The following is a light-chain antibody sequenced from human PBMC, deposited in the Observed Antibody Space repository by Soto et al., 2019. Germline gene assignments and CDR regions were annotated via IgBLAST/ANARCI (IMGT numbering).Light chain of an antibody. CDR2: DTS. CDR1: QSLSSS. Sequence: PGERATLSGRASQSLSSSLAWYQQKPGQAPRVLIYDTSSRATGIPARFSGSGSGTDFTLTISSLQPEDFAVYFCHQYFNLPWTFGQGTKVAIK. CDR3: HQYFNLPWT. J-gene: IGKJ1*01. V-gene: IGKV3D-15*02.